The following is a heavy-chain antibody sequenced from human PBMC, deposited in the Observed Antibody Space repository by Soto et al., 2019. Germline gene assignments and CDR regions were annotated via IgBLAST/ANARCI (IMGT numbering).Heavy chain of an antibody. CDR2: IIPILGIA. J-gene: IGHJ6*02. Sequence: QVQLVQSGAEVKKPGSSVKVSCKASGGTFSSYTISWVRQAPGQGLEWMGRIIPILGIANYAQKFQGRVTITADKSTSTAYMELSSLRSEDTAVYYCARKIRNGYNYYYYGMDVWGQGTTVTVSS. D-gene: IGHD5-12*01. CDR1: GGTFSSYT. CDR3: ARKIRNGYNYYYYGMDV. V-gene: IGHV1-69*02.